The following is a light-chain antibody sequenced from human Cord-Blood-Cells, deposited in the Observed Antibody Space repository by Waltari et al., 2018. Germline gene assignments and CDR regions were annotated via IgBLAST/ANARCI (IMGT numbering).Light chain of an antibody. Sequence: DIQMTQSPSSLSASVGDRATITCRASQSISSYLNWYKQKPGNAPKLLIYAASSLQSGVPSRFSGSGSGTDFTLTISSLQPEDFATYYCQQSYSTPWTFGQGTKVEIK. CDR1: QSISSY. CDR2: AAS. CDR3: QQSYSTPWT. V-gene: IGKV1-39*01. J-gene: IGKJ1*01.